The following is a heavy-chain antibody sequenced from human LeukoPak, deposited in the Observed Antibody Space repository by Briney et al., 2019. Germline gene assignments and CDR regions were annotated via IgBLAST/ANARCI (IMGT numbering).Heavy chain of an antibody. D-gene: IGHD4-17*01. CDR2: ISSSGSTI. V-gene: IGHV3-11*01. CDR1: GLTFSDYY. CDR3: ARDSHYGDPFDY. Sequence: GGSLRLSCAASGLTFSDYYMSWLRQAPGKGLEWVSYISSSGSTIYYADSVKGRFTISRDNAKNSLYLQMNSLRAEDTAVYYCARDSHYGDPFDYWGQGTLVTVSS. J-gene: IGHJ4*02.